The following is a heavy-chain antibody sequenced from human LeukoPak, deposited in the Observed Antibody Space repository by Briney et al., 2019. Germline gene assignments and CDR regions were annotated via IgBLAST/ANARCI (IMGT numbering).Heavy chain of an antibody. V-gene: IGHV4-30-4*01. J-gene: IGHJ4*02. CDR2: IHHRGRHY. D-gene: IGHD6-13*01. CDR3: VRDRSRPNPFFDL. Sequence: PSETLSLTCTVSGGSISGGAYYWSWIRQPPGKGLEWAGYIHHRGRHYFYNPSLKSRVTMSVDASKNQFSLRRSSVSAADTAVYFCVRDRSRPNPFFDLWGQGTLVTVSS. CDR1: GGSISGGAYY.